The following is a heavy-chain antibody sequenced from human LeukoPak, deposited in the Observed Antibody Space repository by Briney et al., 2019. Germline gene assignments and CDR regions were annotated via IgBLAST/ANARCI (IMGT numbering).Heavy chain of an antibody. J-gene: IGHJ4*02. Sequence: PSETLSLTCAVYGGSFSGYYWSWIRQPPGKGLEWIGEINHSGSTNYNPSLKSRVTISVDTSKNQFSLKLSSVTAADTAVYYCARGPGYSSGWPRGLFDYWGQGTLVTVSS. V-gene: IGHV4-34*01. CDR1: GGSFSGYY. CDR3: ARGPGYSSGWPRGLFDY. CDR2: INHSGST. D-gene: IGHD6-19*01.